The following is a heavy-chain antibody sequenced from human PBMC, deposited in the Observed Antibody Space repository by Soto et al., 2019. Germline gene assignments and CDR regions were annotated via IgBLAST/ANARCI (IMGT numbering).Heavy chain of an antibody. CDR3: ARDGFCRTTGCRYFYGY. J-gene: IGHJ4*02. CDR1: GFTFSTYV. CDR2: INGGKGYT. V-gene: IGHV1-3*01. D-gene: IGHD2-2*01. Sequence: QVQLVQSGAEVKKPGASVIISCKTSGFTFSTYVIHWLRQAPGQRPEWMGWINGGKGYTKYSQELQGRVTLIRDTSATTVYMELGSLRSEDTAVYYCARDGFCRTTGCRYFYGYWGQGTLVTVSP.